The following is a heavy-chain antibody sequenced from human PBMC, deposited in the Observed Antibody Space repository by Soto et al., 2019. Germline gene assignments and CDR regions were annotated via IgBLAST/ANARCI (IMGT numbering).Heavy chain of an antibody. V-gene: IGHV1-8*01. CDR1: GYTFTSYD. J-gene: IGHJ6*02. CDR3: ARSDSSSPWSPYYGMDV. CDR2: MNPNSGNT. D-gene: IGHD6-6*01. Sequence: ASVKVSCKASGYTFTSYDINWLRQATGQGLEWMGWMNPNSGNTGYAQKFQGRVTMTRNTSISTAHMELSSLRSEDTAVYYCARSDSSSPWSPYYGMDVWGQGTTVTVSS.